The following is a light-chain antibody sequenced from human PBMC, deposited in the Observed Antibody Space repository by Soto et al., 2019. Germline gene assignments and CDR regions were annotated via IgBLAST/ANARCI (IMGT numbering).Light chain of an antibody. Sequence: EIVMTQAPATLSVSPGERVTLSCRSSEGVGSSLAWYQQKPGQAPRLLIYGASTTAPGIPARFSGSGSGTEFTLTISSLQSEDSAVYPCQQYNDWPRTFGQGTKVDIK. V-gene: IGKV3-15*01. CDR2: GAS. CDR3: QQYNDWPRT. J-gene: IGKJ1*01. CDR1: EGVGSS.